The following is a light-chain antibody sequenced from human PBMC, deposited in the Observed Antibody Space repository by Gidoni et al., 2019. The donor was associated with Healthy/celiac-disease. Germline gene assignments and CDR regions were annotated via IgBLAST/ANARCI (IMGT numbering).Light chain of an antibody. Sequence: DIQLTQSPSFLSASVGDRVTIACWASQGISSYLAWYQQKPGKAPKLLIYGASTLQSGVPSRFSGRGSGTEFALTISSLQPEDFATYYCQQLNSYLWTFGQGTKVEIK. CDR3: QQLNSYLWT. CDR1: QGISSY. V-gene: IGKV1-9*01. CDR2: GAS. J-gene: IGKJ1*01.